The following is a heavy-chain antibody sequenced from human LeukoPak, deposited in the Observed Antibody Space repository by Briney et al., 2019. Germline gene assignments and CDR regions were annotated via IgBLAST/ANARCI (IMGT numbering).Heavy chain of an antibody. Sequence: GGSLRLSCAAAGFNFNNFGMHWVRQAPGKGLEWVAIITFDGGNKYYIDSVQGRFTISRDNSKNTVYLQMDSLRTEDTAVYYCAKDKSYGSGIDHWGQGDLVTVSS. CDR1: GFNFNNFG. CDR2: ITFDGGNK. J-gene: IGHJ4*02. CDR3: AKDKSYGSGIDH. D-gene: IGHD5-24*01. V-gene: IGHV3-30*02.